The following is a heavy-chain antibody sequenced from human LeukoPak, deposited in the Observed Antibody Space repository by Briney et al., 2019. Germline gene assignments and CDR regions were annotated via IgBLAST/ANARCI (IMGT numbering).Heavy chain of an antibody. CDR3: ARDGSGSYFRGAEDY. J-gene: IGHJ4*02. V-gene: IGHV3-21*01. D-gene: IGHD3-10*01. Sequence: GGSLRLSCAVSGFTFSRYSMNWVRRAPGKGLQWVSSISSGSSYVYYSDSVKGRFTISRDNAKNSLFLQMNFLRAEDTAVYYCARDGSGSYFRGAEDYWGQGTLVTVSS. CDR1: GFTFSRYS. CDR2: ISSGSSYV.